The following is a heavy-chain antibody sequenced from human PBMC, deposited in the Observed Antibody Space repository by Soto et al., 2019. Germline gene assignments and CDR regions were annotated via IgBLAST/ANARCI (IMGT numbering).Heavy chain of an antibody. D-gene: IGHD1-26*01. V-gene: IGHV1-58*01. CDR3: AAEDYSGSYYGAGAFDI. CDR2: IVVGSGNT. CDR1: GFTFTSSA. Sequence: QMQLVQSGPEVKKPGTSVKVSCKASGFTFTSSAVQWVRQARGQRLEWIGWIVVGSGNTNYAQKSKERVTITRDMSTSTAYMELSRLRSEDTAVYYCAAEDYSGSYYGAGAFDIWGQGTMVTVSS. J-gene: IGHJ3*02.